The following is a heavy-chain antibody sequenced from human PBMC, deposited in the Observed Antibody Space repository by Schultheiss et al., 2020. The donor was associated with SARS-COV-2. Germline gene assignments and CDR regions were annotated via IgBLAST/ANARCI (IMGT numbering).Heavy chain of an antibody. D-gene: IGHD1-26*01. Sequence: GGSLRLSCTASGFTFGDYAMSWVRQAPGKGLEWVGFIRSKAYGGTTEYAASVKGRFTISRDDSKSIAYLQMNSLKTEDTAVYYCTRTQLLRFDYWGQGTLVTVSS. CDR3: TRTQLLRFDY. CDR1: GFTFGDYA. J-gene: IGHJ4*02. CDR2: IRSKAYGGTT. V-gene: IGHV3-49*04.